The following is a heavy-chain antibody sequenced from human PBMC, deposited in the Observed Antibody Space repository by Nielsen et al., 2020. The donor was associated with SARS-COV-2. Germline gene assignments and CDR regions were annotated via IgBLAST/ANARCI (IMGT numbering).Heavy chain of an antibody. V-gene: IGHV3-30*03. Sequence: GESRKISCAASGFTFSSYGMHWVRQAPGKGLEWVAVISYDGSNKYYADSVKGRFTISRDNSKNTLYLQMNSLRAEDTAVYYCAREKVGVTTLYGMDVWGQGTTVTVSS. D-gene: IGHD1-26*01. CDR1: GFTFSSYG. CDR2: ISYDGSNK. J-gene: IGHJ6*02. CDR3: AREKVGVTTLYGMDV.